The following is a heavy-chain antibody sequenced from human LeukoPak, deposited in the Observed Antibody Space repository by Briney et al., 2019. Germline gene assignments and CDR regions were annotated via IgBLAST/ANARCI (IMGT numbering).Heavy chain of an antibody. CDR1: GFTFSDYW. Sequence: GGSLRLSCAASGFTFSDYWMAWVRQAPGKGLEWLASIKQDGSQTYYVDSVKGRFTISRDNAKNSLYLQMNSLRVEDTALYYCARKGLPDYWGQGTLVTVSS. CDR3: ARKGLPDY. J-gene: IGHJ4*02. V-gene: IGHV3-7*01. CDR2: IKQDGSQT.